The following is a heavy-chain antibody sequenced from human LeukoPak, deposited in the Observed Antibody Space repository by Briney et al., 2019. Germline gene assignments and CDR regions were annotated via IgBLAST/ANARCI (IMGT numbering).Heavy chain of an antibody. J-gene: IGHJ6*03. D-gene: IGHD2-2*01. V-gene: IGHV1-69*05. CDR1: GGTFSSYA. CDR2: IIPIFGTA. CDR3: ARDRWDCSSTSCPHYYYYYMDV. Sequence: GASVKVSCKASGGTFSSYAISWARQAPGQGLEWMGGIIPIFGTANYAQKFQGRVTITTDESTSTAYMELSSLRSEDTAVYYCARDRWDCSSTSCPHYYYYYMDVWGKGTTVTVSS.